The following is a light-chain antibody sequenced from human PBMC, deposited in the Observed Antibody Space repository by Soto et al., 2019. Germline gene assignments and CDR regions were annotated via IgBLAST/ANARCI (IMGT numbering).Light chain of an antibody. Sequence: SYELTQPPSVSVSPGQTASITCSGDKLGDKYACWYQQKPGQSPVLVIYQDSKRPSGIPERFSGSNSGNTATLTISGTQAMDEADYYCQAWASSTVHVVFGGGTKLTVL. CDR2: QDS. J-gene: IGLJ2*01. V-gene: IGLV3-1*01. CDR3: QAWASSTVHVV. CDR1: KLGDKY.